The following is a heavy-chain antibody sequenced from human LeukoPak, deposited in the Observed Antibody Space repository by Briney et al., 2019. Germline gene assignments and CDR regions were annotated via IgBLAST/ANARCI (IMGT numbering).Heavy chain of an antibody. CDR1: GGSFSGYY. Sequence: PSETLSLTCAVYGGSFSGYYWSWIRQPPGKGLEWIGYIYYSGSTNYNPSLKSRVTISVDTSKNQFSLKLSSVTAADTAVYYCARAPFGGVINFDYWGQGTLVTVSS. D-gene: IGHD3-16*01. CDR2: IYYSGST. V-gene: IGHV4-59*01. CDR3: ARAPFGGVINFDY. J-gene: IGHJ4*02.